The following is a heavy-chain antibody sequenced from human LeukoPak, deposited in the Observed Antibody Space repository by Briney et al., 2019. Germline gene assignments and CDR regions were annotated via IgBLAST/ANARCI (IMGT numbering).Heavy chain of an antibody. Sequence: PPGGSLRLSCAASGFTFSSYEMNWVRQAPGKGLEWVSYISSSGSTIYYADSVKGRFTISRDNGKNSLYLQMNSLRAEDTAVYYCARGYCSGGSCYSIDYWGQGTLVTVSS. J-gene: IGHJ4*02. D-gene: IGHD2-15*01. V-gene: IGHV3-48*03. CDR2: ISSSGSTI. CDR3: ARGYCSGGSCYSIDY. CDR1: GFTFSSYE.